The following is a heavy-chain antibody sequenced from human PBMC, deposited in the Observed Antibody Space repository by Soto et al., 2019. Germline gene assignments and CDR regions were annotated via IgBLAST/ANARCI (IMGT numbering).Heavy chain of an antibody. D-gene: IGHD5-12*01. J-gene: IGHJ4*02. CDR3: ASGGPIVATIRYFDY. Sequence: ETLSLTCAVYGGSFSGYYWSWIRQPPGKGLEWIGEINHSGSTNYNPSLKSRVTISVDTSKNQFSLKLSSVTAADTAVYYCASGGPIVATIRYFDYWGQGTLVTVSS. V-gene: IGHV4-34*01. CDR1: GGSFSGYY. CDR2: INHSGST.